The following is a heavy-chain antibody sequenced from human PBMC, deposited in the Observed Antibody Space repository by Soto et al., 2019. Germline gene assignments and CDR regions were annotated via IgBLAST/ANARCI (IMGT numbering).Heavy chain of an antibody. V-gene: IGHV3-23*01. CDR2: MGRTNNT. CDR1: GFTFSNSA. J-gene: IGHJ1*01. CDR3: AKVDAYSYRTDH. Sequence: GGSLRLSCAASGFTFSNSAMTWVRPALGKGPGWVSSMGRTNNTHYADSVTGRFAISRDNSQNTLYLQMNSLTAEDTDVYCCAKVDAYSYRTDHWGQGTLVTVSS. D-gene: IGHD5-18*01.